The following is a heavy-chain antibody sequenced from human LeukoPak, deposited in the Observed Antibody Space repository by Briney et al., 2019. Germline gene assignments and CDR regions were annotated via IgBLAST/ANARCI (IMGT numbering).Heavy chain of an antibody. Sequence: GGSLRLSCAASGFTFSSYGMHWVRQAPGKGLEWVAFIRYDGSNKYYADSVKGRFTISRDNSKNTLYLQMNSLRAEDTAVYYCAKFGSQWLVSYYYYYMDVWGKGTTVTISS. V-gene: IGHV3-30*02. CDR1: GFTFSSYG. CDR3: AKFGSQWLVSYYYYYMDV. D-gene: IGHD6-19*01. CDR2: IRYDGSNK. J-gene: IGHJ6*03.